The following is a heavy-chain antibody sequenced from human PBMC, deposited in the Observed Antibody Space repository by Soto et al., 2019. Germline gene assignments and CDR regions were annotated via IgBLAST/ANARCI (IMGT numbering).Heavy chain of an antibody. D-gene: IGHD2-2*01. V-gene: IGHV5-51*01. CDR2: IYPGDSDS. CDR3: AKHEGYCSTTTCSNFDY. CDR1: GFTFTSYW. J-gene: IGHJ4*02. Sequence: GESLKISCKGAGFTFTSYWIAWVRHMPGKGLEWMGIIYPGDSDSSYSPSFQGQVPISADKSIKTAYLHCSSLKASDTEIYYCAKHEGYCSTTTCSNFDYWGQGTLVTVSS.